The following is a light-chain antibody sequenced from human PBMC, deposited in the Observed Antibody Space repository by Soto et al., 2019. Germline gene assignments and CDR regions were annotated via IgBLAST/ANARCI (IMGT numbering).Light chain of an antibody. CDR1: SSDIGYDY. CDR3: SSHASRTSAV. V-gene: IGLV2-14*03. J-gene: IGLJ2*01. Sequence: QSALTQPASVSGSPGQSITISCTGSSSDIGYDYVSWYQQHPGTAPKLIIYGVINRPSGVFNRFSGSKSGNTASLTISGLQAEDEADYYCSSHASRTSAVFGGGTKLTVL. CDR2: GVI.